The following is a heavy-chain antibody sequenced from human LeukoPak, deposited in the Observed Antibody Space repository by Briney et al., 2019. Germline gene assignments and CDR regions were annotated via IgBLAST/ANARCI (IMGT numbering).Heavy chain of an antibody. Sequence: PGGSLRLSCAASGFPLSSYAVSWVRQAPGKGLGWVSGISGGGGSTFYADSVKGRFTISRDNSKNTLYLQMNSLRAEDTAVYYCVNLYSSNYWGQGTLVTVSS. CDR1: GFPLSSYA. D-gene: IGHD6-19*01. J-gene: IGHJ4*02. CDR3: VNLYSSNY. V-gene: IGHV3-23*01. CDR2: ISGGGGST.